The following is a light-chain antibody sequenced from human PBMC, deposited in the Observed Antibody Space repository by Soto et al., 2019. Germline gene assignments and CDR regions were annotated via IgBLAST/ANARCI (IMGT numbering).Light chain of an antibody. CDR2: DVS. V-gene: IGLV2-14*01. CDR3: NSYTTSSTLV. Sequence: QSVLTQPASVSGSPGQSITISCTETSSDVGGYNYVSWYQQHPGKAPKLMIYDVSKRPSGVSNRFSGSKSGNTASLTISGLQAEDEADYYCNSYTTSSTLVFGGGTKLTVL. CDR1: SSDVGGYNY. J-gene: IGLJ3*02.